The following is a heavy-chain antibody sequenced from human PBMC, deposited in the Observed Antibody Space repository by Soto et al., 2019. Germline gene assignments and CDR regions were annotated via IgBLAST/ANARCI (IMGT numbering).Heavy chain of an antibody. CDR2: INPDTGNT. J-gene: IGHJ5*02. CDR3: ASGIAKGQFDP. V-gene: IGHV1-3*01. Sequence: ASVKVSCKASGYTFTRYTMNWVRQAPGQRLEWMGWINPDTGNTKSSQKFQDRVIITRDTSASTAYMDLSSLRSEDTAVYYCASGIAKGQFDPWGQGTLVPVSS. D-gene: IGHD6-13*01. CDR1: GYTFTRYT.